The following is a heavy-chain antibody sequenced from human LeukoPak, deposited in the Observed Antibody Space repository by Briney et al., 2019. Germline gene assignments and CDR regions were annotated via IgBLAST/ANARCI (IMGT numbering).Heavy chain of an antibody. Sequence: SQTLSLTCAVSGGSISSGGYSWSWIRQPPGKGLEWIGYIYHSGSTYYNPSLKSRVTISVDRSKNQFSLKLSSVTAADTTVYYCARGSEQQLVPDAFDIWGQGTMVTVSS. CDR1: GGSISSGGYS. V-gene: IGHV4-30-2*01. CDR3: ARGSEQQLVPDAFDI. D-gene: IGHD6-13*01. CDR2: IYHSGST. J-gene: IGHJ3*02.